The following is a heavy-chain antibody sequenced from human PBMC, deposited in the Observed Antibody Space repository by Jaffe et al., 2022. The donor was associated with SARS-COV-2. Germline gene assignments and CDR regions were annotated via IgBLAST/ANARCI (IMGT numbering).Heavy chain of an antibody. CDR3: TRRAIAAGGYYGMDV. CDR1: GFTFSGSA. V-gene: IGHV3-73*01. Sequence: EVQLVESGGGLVQPGGSLKLSCAASGFTFSGSAMHWVRQASGKGLEWVGRIRSKANSYATAYAASVKGRFTISRDDSKNTAYLQMNSLKTEDTAVYYCTRRAIAAGGYYGMDVWGQGTTVTVSS. D-gene: IGHD6-13*01. CDR2: IRSKANSYAT. J-gene: IGHJ6*02.